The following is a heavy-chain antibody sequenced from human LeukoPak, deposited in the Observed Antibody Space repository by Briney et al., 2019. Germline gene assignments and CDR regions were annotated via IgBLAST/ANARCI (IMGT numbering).Heavy chain of an antibody. J-gene: IGHJ3*02. CDR3: ARDTLLYADSPDAFDM. CDR2: VTRNGDTT. D-gene: IGHD4-17*01. V-gene: IGHV3-23*01. CDR1: GFTFRSYA. Sequence: GGSLRLSCVASGFTFRSYAMSWVRQAPGKGLEWVSAVTRNGDTTYYADSVKGRFTISRDNSRNTLYLQMNSLRDEDTAGYYCARDTLLYADSPDAFDMWGQGTMVTVSS.